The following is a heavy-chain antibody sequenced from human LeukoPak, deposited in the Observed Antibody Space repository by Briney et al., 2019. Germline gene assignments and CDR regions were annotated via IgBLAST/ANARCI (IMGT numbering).Heavy chain of an antibody. V-gene: IGHV1-2*02. J-gene: IGHJ6*03. Sequence: ASVKVSCKASEYTFTGYYMHWVRQAPGQGLEWMGWINPNSGGTNYAQKFQGRVTMTRDTSISTAYMELSRLRSDDTAVYYCARQKGSSWPTYYYYYMDVWGKGTTVTISS. CDR2: INPNSGGT. D-gene: IGHD6-13*01. CDR1: EYTFTGYY. CDR3: ARQKGSSWPTYYYYYMDV.